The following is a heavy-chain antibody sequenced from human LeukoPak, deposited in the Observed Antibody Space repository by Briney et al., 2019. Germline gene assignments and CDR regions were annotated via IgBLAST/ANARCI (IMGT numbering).Heavy chain of an antibody. D-gene: IGHD5-12*01. CDR1: GFTFSSYS. V-gene: IGHV3-21*01. CDR3: ARVKRGDIVATISPRSAFDI. CDR2: ISSSSSYI. J-gene: IGHJ3*02. Sequence: GGSLRLSCAASGFTFSSYSMNWVRQAPGKGLEWASSISSSSSYIYYADSVKGRFTISRDNAKNSLYLQMNSLRAEDTAVYYCARVKRGDIVATISPRSAFDIWGQGTMVTVSS.